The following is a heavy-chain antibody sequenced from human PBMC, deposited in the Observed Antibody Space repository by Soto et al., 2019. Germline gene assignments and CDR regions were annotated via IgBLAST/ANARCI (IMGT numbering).Heavy chain of an antibody. V-gene: IGHV3-33*01. Sequence: QVQLVESGGGVVQPGTSLRLSCAASGFTFSTYAMHWVRQAPGKGLEWVAITWRDGSNEYYAGSVRGRFTISRDNSKSILYLPMNSLRTEDAAVYYCGRDIGRRGDNYGSDYWGQGTLVTVSS. D-gene: IGHD5-18*01. J-gene: IGHJ4*02. CDR1: GFTFSTYA. CDR2: TWRDGSNE. CDR3: GRDIGRRGDNYGSDY.